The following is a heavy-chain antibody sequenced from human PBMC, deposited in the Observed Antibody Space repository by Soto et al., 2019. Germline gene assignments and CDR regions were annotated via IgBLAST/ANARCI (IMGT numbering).Heavy chain of an antibody. CDR2: INWNSGSI. CDR3: AKSSAWYYFDY. CDR1: GFTFHDYA. Sequence: EVQLVESGGGLVQPGRSLRLSCAASGFTFHDYAMHWVRQAPGKGLEWVSGINWNSGSIGYADSVKGRFTISRDNAKNSLYLQINSLGAEDTALYYCAKSSAWYYFDYWGQGTLVTVSS. V-gene: IGHV3-9*01. D-gene: IGHD6-19*01. J-gene: IGHJ4*02.